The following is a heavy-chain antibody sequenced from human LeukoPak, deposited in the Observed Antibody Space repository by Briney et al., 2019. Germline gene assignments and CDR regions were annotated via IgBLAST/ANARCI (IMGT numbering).Heavy chain of an antibody. Sequence: SETLSLTCTVSGVSISSSYSYWGWIRQPPGMGLEWIGSIYHSGSTYYNPSLKSRVTISVDTSKNQFSLKLSSVTAADTAVYYCARVTYYYDSSGLDYWGQGTLVTVSS. CDR2: IYHSGST. D-gene: IGHD3-22*01. J-gene: IGHJ4*02. CDR3: ARVTYYYDSSGLDY. CDR1: GVSISSSYSY. V-gene: IGHV4-39*07.